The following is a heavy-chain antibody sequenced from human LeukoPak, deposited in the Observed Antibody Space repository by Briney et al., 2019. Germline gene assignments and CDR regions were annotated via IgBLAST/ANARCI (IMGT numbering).Heavy chain of an antibody. CDR2: ISSSGSTI. Sequence: GGSLRLSCAASGFTFSDYYMSWIRQAPGKGLEWVSYISSSGSTIYYADSVKRRFTISRDNAKNSLYMQMNSLRAEDTAVYYCARALIQLWLDYWGQGTLVTVSS. J-gene: IGHJ4*02. V-gene: IGHV3-11*01. D-gene: IGHD5-18*01. CDR3: ARALIQLWLDY. CDR1: GFTFSDYY.